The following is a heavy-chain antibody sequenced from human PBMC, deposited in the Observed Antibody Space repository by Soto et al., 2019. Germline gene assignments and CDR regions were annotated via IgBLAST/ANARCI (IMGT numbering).Heavy chain of an antibody. CDR1: GFTFSSYG. J-gene: IGHJ4*02. V-gene: IGHV3-30*18. D-gene: IGHD1-26*01. CDR2: ISYDGSNK. CDR3: AKESEYSGYFDY. Sequence: GGSLRLSCAASGFTFSSYGMHWVRQAPGKGLEWVAVISYDGSNKYYADSVKGRFTISRDNSKNTLYLQMNSLRAEDTAVYYCAKESEYSGYFDYWGQGTLVTVSS.